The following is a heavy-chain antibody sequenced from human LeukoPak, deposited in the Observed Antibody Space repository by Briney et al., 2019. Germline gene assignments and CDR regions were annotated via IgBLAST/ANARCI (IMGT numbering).Heavy chain of an antibody. J-gene: IGHJ5*02. CDR1: GYTFTSFA. CDR2: INAGNGNT. D-gene: IGHD3-22*01. V-gene: IGHV1-3*01. Sequence: ASVKVSCKASGYTFTSFALHWVRQAPGQRLEWMGWINAGNGNTRYSQKFQGRVTISRDTSATTAYMELRSLRSDDTAVYYCATYDSSVNWFDPWGQGTLVTVSS. CDR3: ATYDSSVNWFDP.